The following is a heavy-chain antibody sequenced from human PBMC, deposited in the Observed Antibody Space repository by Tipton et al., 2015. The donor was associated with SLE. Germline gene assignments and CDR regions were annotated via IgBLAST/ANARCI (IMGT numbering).Heavy chain of an antibody. J-gene: IGHJ4*02. CDR3: TRLSYDSGWLFDY. Sequence: SLRLSCAASGFTFRSYWMYWVREVPGKGLMWVSRISADESVTSYADSVKGRFIISRDNAKNTLYLQMNSLTAEDTAVYFCTRLSYDSGWLFDYWGQGTLVTVSS. CDR2: ISADESVT. CDR1: GFTFRSYW. D-gene: IGHD3-22*01. V-gene: IGHV3-74*01.